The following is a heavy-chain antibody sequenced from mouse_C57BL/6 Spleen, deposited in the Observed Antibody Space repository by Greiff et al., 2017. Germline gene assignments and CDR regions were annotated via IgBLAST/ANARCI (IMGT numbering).Heavy chain of an antibody. CDR3: ARYLTTGAMDY. Sequence: EVPVVESGGGLVQPGGSLSLSCAASGFTFTDYYMSWVRQPPGKALEWLGFIRNKANGYTTEYSASVKGRFTISRDNSQSILYLQMNALRAEDSATYYCARYLTTGAMDYWGQGTSVTVTS. V-gene: IGHV7-3*01. J-gene: IGHJ4*01. CDR2: IRNKANGYTT. CDR1: GFTFTDYY. D-gene: IGHD1-1*01.